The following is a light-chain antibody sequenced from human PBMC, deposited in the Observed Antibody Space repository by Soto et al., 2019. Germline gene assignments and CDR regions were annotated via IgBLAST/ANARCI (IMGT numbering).Light chain of an antibody. CDR3: SSFTSSKTYV. CDR1: SSDIGAYNR. CDR2: DVN. J-gene: IGLJ1*01. V-gene: IGLV2-18*02. Sequence: QSALTQPPSVSGSPGQSVAISCTGTSSDIGAYNRVSWYQQPPGTAPKLMIYDVNNRPSGVPDRFSGSKSGNTASLTISGLQADDEADYYCSSFTSSKTYVFGTGTKLTVL.